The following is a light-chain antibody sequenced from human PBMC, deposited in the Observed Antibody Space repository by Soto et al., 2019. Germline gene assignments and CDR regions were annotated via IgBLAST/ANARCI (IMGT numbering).Light chain of an antibody. J-gene: IGLJ1*01. CDR1: SGTNY. CDR3: AAWDDSLSGFYV. CDR2: RNN. V-gene: IGLV1-47*01. Sequence: QSVLTQSPSASGTPGQTVTISCSGSSGTNYVYWYQQLPGTAPKLLIYRNNRRPSGVPDRFSGSKSGTSASLAISGLRSEDEADYYCAAWDDSLSGFYVFGTGTKVTVL.